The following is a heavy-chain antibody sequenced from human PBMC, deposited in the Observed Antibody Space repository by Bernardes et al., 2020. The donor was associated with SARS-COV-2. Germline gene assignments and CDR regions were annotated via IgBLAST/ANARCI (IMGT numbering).Heavy chain of an antibody. CDR1: GFTFSGSA. J-gene: IGHJ3*02. CDR3: TRIPPYSNSWWDAFDI. V-gene: IGHV3-73*01. D-gene: IGHD6-13*01. Sequence: GGSLRLSCAASGFTFSGSAMYWVRQASGKGLEWVGRIRSKANSYATAYAASVKGRFTISRDDSKNTAYLQMNSLKTEDTALYYCTRIPPYSNSWWDAFDIWGPGTMGTVSS. CDR2: IRSKANSYAT.